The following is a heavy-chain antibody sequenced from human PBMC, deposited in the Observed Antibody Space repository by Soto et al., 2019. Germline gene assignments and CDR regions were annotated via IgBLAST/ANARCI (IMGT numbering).Heavy chain of an antibody. Sequence: SETLSLTCTVSGDSISSYYWSWIRQPPGKGLEWIGYIYSGSTSYNPSLNSRITISVDTSKNQLSLKLTSVTAADTAIYCCARKVWFVPWSQGTLVTVS. CDR3: ARKVWFVP. J-gene: IGHJ5*02. CDR2: IYSGST. CDR1: GDSISSYY. V-gene: IGHV4-59*08.